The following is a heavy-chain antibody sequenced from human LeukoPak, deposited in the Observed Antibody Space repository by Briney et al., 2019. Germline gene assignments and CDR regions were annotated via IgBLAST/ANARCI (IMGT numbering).Heavy chain of an antibody. J-gene: IGHJ5*02. CDR2: IYHSGST. CDR1: GGSISSSNW. CDR3: AREITMVRGAPWFDP. V-gene: IGHV4-4*02. D-gene: IGHD3-10*01. Sequence: SETLSLTCAVSGGSISSSNWWSWVRQPPGKGLEWIGEIYHSGSTNYNPSLKSRVTISVDKSKNQFSLKLSSVTAADTAVYYCAREITMVRGAPWFDPWGQGTLVTVSS.